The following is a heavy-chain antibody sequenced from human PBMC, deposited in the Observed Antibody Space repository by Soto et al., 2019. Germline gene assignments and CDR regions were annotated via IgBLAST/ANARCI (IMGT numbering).Heavy chain of an antibody. D-gene: IGHD3-22*01. CDR1: GGTFSSYA. CDR2: IVPIFGTA. Sequence: SVKVSCKASGGTFSSYAISWVRQAPGQGLEWMGGIVPIFGTANYAQKFQGRVTITADESTSTAYMELSSLRSEDTAVYYCARGSKGLYYYDSSGYNFHYWGQGTLVTVSS. J-gene: IGHJ4*02. V-gene: IGHV1-69*13. CDR3: ARGSKGLYYYDSSGYNFHY.